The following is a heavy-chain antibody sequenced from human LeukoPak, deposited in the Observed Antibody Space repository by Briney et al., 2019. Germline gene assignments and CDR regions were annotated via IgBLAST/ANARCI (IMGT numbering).Heavy chain of an antibody. J-gene: IGHJ4*02. Sequence: ASVRVSCXASGYTFTSYDINWVRQATGRGLEWMGWMNPNSGNTGYAQKFQGRVTMTRNTSISTAYMELSSLRSEDTAVYYCARGTTAAQTYWGQGTLVTVSS. D-gene: IGHD6-13*01. CDR2: MNPNSGNT. CDR1: GYTFTSYD. V-gene: IGHV1-8*01. CDR3: ARGTTAAQTY.